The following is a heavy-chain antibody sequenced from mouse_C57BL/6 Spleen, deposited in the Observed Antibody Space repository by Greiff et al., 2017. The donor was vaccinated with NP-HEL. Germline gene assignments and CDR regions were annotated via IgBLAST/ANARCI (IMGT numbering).Heavy chain of an antibody. CDR1: GYTFTSYW. V-gene: IGHV1-53*01. Sequence: VQLQQPGTELVKPGASVKLSCKASGYTFTSYWMHWVKQRPGQGLEWIGNINPSNGGTNYNEKFKSKATLTVDKSSSTAYMQLSSLTSEDSAVYYCARSDYYGSNYFDYWGQGTTLTVSS. CDR2: INPSNGGT. CDR3: ARSDYYGSNYFDY. J-gene: IGHJ2*01. D-gene: IGHD1-1*01.